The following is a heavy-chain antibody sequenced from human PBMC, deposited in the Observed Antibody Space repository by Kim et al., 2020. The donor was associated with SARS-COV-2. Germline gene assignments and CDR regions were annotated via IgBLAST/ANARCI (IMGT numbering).Heavy chain of an antibody. CDR3: ARAGYCTPTNCFVRPVDY. V-gene: IGHV3-7*03. Sequence: GGSLRLSCAASGFRLSDYWMTWIRQTPGKGLEWVASIKEDGSEKFYVDSVTGRFTISRDNTKNLLYLQMNGLSAEDTAIYYCARAGYCTPTNCFVRPVDYWGQGTLVTVSS. J-gene: IGHJ4*02. CDR1: GFRLSDYW. CDR2: IKEDGSEK. D-gene: IGHD6-13*01.